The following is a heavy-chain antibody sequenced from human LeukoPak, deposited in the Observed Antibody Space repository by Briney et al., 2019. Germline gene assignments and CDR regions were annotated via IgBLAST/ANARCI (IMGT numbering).Heavy chain of an antibody. V-gene: IGHV3-30*02. CDR2: LKYDGGIK. D-gene: IGHD2-21*02. Sequence: GGSLRLSCAASGFTFNIFDMHWVRQAPGKGLDWVAFLKYDGGIKDYADFVKDRFTISRDNSKNTLYLQLNSLRVEDTAVYCCARDRGDKNFDYWGQGTMVTVSS. J-gene: IGHJ4*02. CDR1: GFTFNIFD. CDR3: ARDRGDKNFDY.